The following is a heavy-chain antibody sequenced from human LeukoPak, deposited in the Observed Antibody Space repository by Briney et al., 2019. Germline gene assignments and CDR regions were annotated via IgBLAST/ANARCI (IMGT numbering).Heavy chain of an antibody. Sequence: SETLSLTCTVSGGSISSYYWSWIRQPPGKGLEWIGYIYYSGSTNYNPSLKSRVTISVDTSKNQFSLKLSSVTAADTAVYYCARGGSTTISYGDSWGQGTLVTVSS. V-gene: IGHV4-59*01. CDR2: IYYSGST. CDR1: GGSISSYY. D-gene: IGHD4-11*01. J-gene: IGHJ4*02. CDR3: ARGGSTTISYGDS.